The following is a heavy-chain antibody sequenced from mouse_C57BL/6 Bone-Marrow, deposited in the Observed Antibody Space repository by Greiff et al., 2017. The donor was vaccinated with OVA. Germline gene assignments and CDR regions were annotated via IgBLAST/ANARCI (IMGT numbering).Heavy chain of an antibody. CDR1: GFTFSSYG. Sequence: EVQLVESGGDLVKPGGSLKLSCAASGFTFSSYGMSWVRQTPDKRLEWVATISSGGSYTYYPDSVKGRFTISRDNAKNTLYLQLSSLKSEDTAMYYCARHGVDYWGQGTTLTVSS. V-gene: IGHV5-6*01. J-gene: IGHJ2*01. CDR3: ARHGVDY. CDR2: ISSGGSYT.